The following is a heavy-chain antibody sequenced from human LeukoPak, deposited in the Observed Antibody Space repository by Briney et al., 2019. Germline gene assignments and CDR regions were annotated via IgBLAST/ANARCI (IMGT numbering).Heavy chain of an antibody. Sequence: ASVKVSCTASGYTFTSYAMHWVRQGPGQGLEWMGWITPSGGTNYPQKFQGRVAITWDTSITTAYIDLSRLTSDDTAVYYCARDRYGDGFAHFDYWGQGALVTVSS. D-gene: IGHD5-24*01. CDR2: ITPSGGT. CDR1: GYTFTSYA. J-gene: IGHJ4*02. V-gene: IGHV1-2*02. CDR3: ARDRYGDGFAHFDY.